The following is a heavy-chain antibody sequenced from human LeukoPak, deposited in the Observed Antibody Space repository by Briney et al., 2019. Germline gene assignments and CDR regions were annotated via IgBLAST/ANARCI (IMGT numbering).Heavy chain of an antibody. J-gene: IGHJ4*02. CDR3: ARVADGDKYGGRDY. V-gene: IGHV3-53*01. Sequence: GGSLRLSCADAGFTVSNNYMSWVRQTPGKGLEWVSVIYSGDSTYYADSVKGRFTISRDNSKNTLYLQMNSLRAEDTAVYYCARVADGDKYGGRDYWGQGALVIVSS. CDR1: GFTVSNNY. CDR2: IYSGDST. D-gene: IGHD5-24*01.